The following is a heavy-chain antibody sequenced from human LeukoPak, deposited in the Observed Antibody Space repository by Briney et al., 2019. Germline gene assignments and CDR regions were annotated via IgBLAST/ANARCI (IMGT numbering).Heavy chain of an antibody. V-gene: IGHV3-30*03. J-gene: IGHJ4*02. CDR3: ATDIAVAGPFDY. D-gene: IGHD6-19*01. CDR1: GFTFSSYG. CDR2: ISYDGSNK. Sequence: GRSLRLSCAASGFTFSSYGMHWVRQAPGKGLERGAVISYDGSNKYYADSVKGRFTISRDNSKNTLYLQMNSLRAEDTAVYYCATDIAVAGPFDYWGQGTLVTVSS.